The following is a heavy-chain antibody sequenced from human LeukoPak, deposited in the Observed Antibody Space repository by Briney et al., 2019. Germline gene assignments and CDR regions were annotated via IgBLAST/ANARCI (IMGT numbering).Heavy chain of an antibody. CDR1: GFNFRSYA. Sequence: GGSLGLSCAASGFNFRSYAMSWVRQAPGKGLEWVSTVTGGAVATYYADSVRGRHTISRDNSKDTLYLQMNSSRAEDTAVYYCARDSPLKGYNSGWATNSFDFWGQGTLVTVSS. CDR3: ARDSPLKGYNSGWATNSFDF. CDR2: VTGGAVAT. J-gene: IGHJ4*02. V-gene: IGHV3-23*01. D-gene: IGHD6-19*01.